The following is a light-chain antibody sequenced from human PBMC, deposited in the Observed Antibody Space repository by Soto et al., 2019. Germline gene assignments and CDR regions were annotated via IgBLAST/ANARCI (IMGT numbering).Light chain of an antibody. Sequence: EIVLTQSPATLSLSPGERATLSCRASQTLTSNYLAWYQQKPGQAPRLLIHGAASRATGIPDRFSGSGYVTDFTLTISRLEPEDFAVYYCQQYSDSVLTFGGGTKVEIK. CDR3: QQYSDSVLT. V-gene: IGKV3-20*01. CDR2: GAA. CDR1: QTLTSNY. J-gene: IGKJ4*01.